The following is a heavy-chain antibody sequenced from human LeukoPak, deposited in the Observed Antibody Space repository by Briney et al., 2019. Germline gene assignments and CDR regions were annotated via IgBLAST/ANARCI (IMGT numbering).Heavy chain of an antibody. CDR3: ARPRLRAAYCCAFDI. CDR2: IYPGDSDT. V-gene: IGHV5-51*01. J-gene: IGHJ3*02. D-gene: IGHD1-26*01. Sequence: HGESLKISCKGSGYSFTSYWIGWVRQMPGKGLEWMGIIYPGDSDTRYSPSFQGQVTISADKSISTAYLQWSSLKAWDTAMHSCARPRLRAAYCCAFDIWGQGTLVTVSS. CDR1: GYSFTSYW.